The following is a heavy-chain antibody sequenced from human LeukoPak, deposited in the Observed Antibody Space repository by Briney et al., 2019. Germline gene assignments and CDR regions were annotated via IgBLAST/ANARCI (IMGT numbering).Heavy chain of an antibody. J-gene: IGHJ5*02. D-gene: IGHD2-2*01. Sequence: GASVKASGKASGYTLTAYYMPWVRQAPGQGREWMGSINPTSGGTNYAQKFQGRVTMPRDTSISTAYMELSRLRSDDTAVYYCARGALVGAAILNWFDPWGQGTLVTVSS. CDR3: ARGALVGAAILNWFDP. V-gene: IGHV1-2*02. CDR1: GYTLTAYY. CDR2: INPTSGGT.